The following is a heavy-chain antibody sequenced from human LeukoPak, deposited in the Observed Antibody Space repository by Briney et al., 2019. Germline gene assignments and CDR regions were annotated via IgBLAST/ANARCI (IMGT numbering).Heavy chain of an antibody. CDR1: GYTFTSYY. J-gene: IGHJ4*02. D-gene: IGHD1/OR15-1a*01. V-gene: IGHV1-46*01. Sequence: GASVKVSCKASGYTFTSYYMHWVRQAPGQGLEWMGIINPDGGSTSYAQKFQGRVTMTRDMSTRTVYMEVNSLKSEDTAIYYCARVWGTTGYYFDSWGQGTLVTVSS. CDR2: INPDGGST. CDR3: ARVWGTTGYYFDS.